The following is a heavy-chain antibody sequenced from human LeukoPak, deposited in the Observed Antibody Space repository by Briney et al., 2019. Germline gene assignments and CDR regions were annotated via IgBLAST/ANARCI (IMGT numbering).Heavy chain of an antibody. D-gene: IGHD5-24*01. CDR3: TTDSRDGYNYGRHFDY. CDR1: GFSFSHAW. CDR2: IKSKTDGGTT. Sequence: GGSLRLSCAASGFSFSHAWMSWVRQAPGKGLEWVGRIKSKTDGGTTDYAAPVKGRFTISRDDSKNTLYLQMNSLKTEDTAVYYSTTDSRDGYNYGRHFDYWGQGTLVTVSS. J-gene: IGHJ4*02. V-gene: IGHV3-15*01.